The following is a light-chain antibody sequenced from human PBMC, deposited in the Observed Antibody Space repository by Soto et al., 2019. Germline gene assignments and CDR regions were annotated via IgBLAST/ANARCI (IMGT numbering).Light chain of an antibody. Sequence: QSVLTQTPSVSGALGQKITMSCTGSSSNIGAGYDVQWYQQFPGAAPRLLIYADNNRPSGVPDRFSASKSGTSASLAITGLQGEDEANYYCQSYDTSLSGVIFGAGTQLTVL. CDR2: ADN. J-gene: IGLJ2*01. V-gene: IGLV1-40*01. CDR3: QSYDTSLSGVI. CDR1: SSNIGAGYD.